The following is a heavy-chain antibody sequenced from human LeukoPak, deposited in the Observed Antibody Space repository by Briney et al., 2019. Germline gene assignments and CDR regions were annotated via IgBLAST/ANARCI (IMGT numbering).Heavy chain of an antibody. CDR3: ARAGSYSSSWYSYYYYYGMDV. D-gene: IGHD6-13*01. CDR2: IYYSGSN. J-gene: IGHJ6*02. V-gene: IGHV4-59*01. Sequence: PSETLSLTCPVSGGSISSYYWSWIRQPPGKGLEWIGFIYYSGSNNYNPSLKSRVTISVDTSTNQSSLKLSSVTAADTAVYYCARAGSYSSSWYSYYYYYGMDVWGQGTTVTVSS. CDR1: GGSISSYY.